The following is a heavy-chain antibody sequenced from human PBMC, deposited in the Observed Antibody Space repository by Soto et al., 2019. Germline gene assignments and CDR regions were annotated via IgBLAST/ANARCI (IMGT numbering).Heavy chain of an antibody. J-gene: IGHJ4*02. D-gene: IGHD2-15*01. CDR1: VFTFSSYA. CDR2: VSIGGST. CDR3: AKRRGAGGHFDY. V-gene: IGHV3-23*01. Sequence: QAGWSLRLSCASSVFTFSSYAMGWVRQGPGKGLEWVAVVSIGGSTHYADSVRGRFTISRDNSKNTLSLQMNSLTAEDTAVYFCAKRRGAGGHFDYWGQGALVTVS.